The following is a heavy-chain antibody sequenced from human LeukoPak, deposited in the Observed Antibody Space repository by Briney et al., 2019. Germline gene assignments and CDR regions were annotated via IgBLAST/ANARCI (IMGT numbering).Heavy chain of an antibody. CDR1: GDSISSFY. Sequence: SETLSLTCTVSGDSISSFYWSWIRQPAERGLEWLGHIYTSGSTNSYTSGSTDYNPSLKSRVTISLDRSKNQFSLKLSSVTAADTAVYYCAAFLSGTYWYFDYWGQGALVTVSS. CDR2: IYTSGSTNSYTSGST. D-gene: IGHD1-26*01. CDR3: AAFLSGTYWYFDY. J-gene: IGHJ4*02. V-gene: IGHV4-4*07.